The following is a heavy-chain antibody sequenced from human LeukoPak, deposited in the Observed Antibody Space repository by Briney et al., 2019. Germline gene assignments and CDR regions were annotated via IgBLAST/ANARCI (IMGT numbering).Heavy chain of an antibody. CDR2: IWYDGSNK. Sequence: GGSLRLSCAASGFTCSSYGMHWVRQAPGKGLEWVAVIWYDGSNKYYADSVKGRFTISRDNCKNTLYLQMNSLRAEDTAVYYCARWPTGTTGIDYYYMDVWGKGTTVTVSS. D-gene: IGHD1-7*01. CDR3: ARWPTGTTGIDYYYMDV. V-gene: IGHV3-33*01. CDR1: GFTCSSYG. J-gene: IGHJ6*03.